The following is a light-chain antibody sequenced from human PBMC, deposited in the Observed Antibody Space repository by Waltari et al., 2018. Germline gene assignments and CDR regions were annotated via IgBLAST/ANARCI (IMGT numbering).Light chain of an antibody. Sequence: QSVVTQSPSASGPPGQRVTISCSGSSSNIGSKTVNWYQHLPGTAPKPLIHTNKQRPSGVPARFSGSKSDTSAALAISGLQSEDEAEYYCAVWDDSLNGWMFGGGTKLTVL. V-gene: IGLV1-44*01. CDR1: SSNIGSKT. CDR2: TNK. CDR3: AVWDDSLNGWM. J-gene: IGLJ3*02.